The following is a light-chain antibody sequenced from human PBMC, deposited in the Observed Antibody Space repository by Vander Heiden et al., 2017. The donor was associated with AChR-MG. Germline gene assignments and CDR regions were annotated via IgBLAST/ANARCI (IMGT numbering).Light chain of an antibody. J-gene: IGLJ3*02. V-gene: IGLV1-40*01. CDR2: GNS. Sequence: QPVLTQPPSVSAAPGQRVTSSCTGSSSKIGAGYDVHWYQQLPGTAPKLLIYGNSNRPSGVPDRFSGSKSGTSASLAITGLQAEDEADYYCQSYDSSLSGWVFGGGTKLTVL. CDR1: SSKIGAGYD. CDR3: QSYDSSLSGWV.